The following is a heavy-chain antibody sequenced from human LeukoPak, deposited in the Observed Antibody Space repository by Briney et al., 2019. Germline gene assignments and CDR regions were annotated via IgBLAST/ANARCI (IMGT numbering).Heavy chain of an antibody. CDR3: ARVHYYYDSSGYYASFGPLDY. Sequence: GASVKVSCKASGYTFTSYGISWVRQAPGQGLEWMGWISAYNGNTNYAQKLQGRVTMTTDTSTSAAYMELRSLRSDDTAVYYCARVHYYYDSSGYYASFGPLDYWGQGTLVTVSS. V-gene: IGHV1-18*01. J-gene: IGHJ4*02. CDR1: GYTFTSYG. D-gene: IGHD3-22*01. CDR2: ISAYNGNT.